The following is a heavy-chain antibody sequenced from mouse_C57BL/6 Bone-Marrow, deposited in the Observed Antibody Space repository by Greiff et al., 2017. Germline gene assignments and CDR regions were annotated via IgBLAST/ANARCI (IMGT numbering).Heavy chain of an antibody. J-gene: IGHJ2*01. V-gene: IGHV1-55*01. Sequence: QVQLQQSGAELVKPGASVKMSCKASGYTFTSYWITWVKQRPGQGLEWIGDIYPTSGRTNYNEKFKSKAILTVETSSNTAYMQLSSLTSEDSAVFYCAGSGPLGRSFDYWGQGTTLTVSS. CDR3: AGSGPLGRSFDY. CDR1: GYTFTSYW. CDR2: IYPTSGRT. D-gene: IGHD4-1*01.